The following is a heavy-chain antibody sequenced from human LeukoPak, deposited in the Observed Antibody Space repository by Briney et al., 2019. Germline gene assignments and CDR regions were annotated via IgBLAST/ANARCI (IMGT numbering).Heavy chain of an antibody. J-gene: IGHJ6*03. D-gene: IGHD3-16*01. Sequence: GGSLRLSCAASGFTFSDYYMNWIRQAPGKGLEWVSYISSSGSTIYYADSVKGRFTISRDNAKNSLYLQMNSLRAEDTAVYYCARDHASGGWYYYYMDVWGKGTTVTVSS. CDR3: ARDHASGGWYYYYMDV. CDR2: ISSSGSTI. V-gene: IGHV3-11*04. CDR1: GFTFSDYY.